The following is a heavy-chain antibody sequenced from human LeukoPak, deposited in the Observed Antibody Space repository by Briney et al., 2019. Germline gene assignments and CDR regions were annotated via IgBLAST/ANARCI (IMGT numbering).Heavy chain of an antibody. CDR2: ISYDGSNK. Sequence: GRSLRLSCAASGFTFSRYAMHWVRQAPGKGLEWVAVISYDGSNKYYADSVKGRLTISRDNSKNMLYLQMNSLRAEDTAVYYCARDRGVVAAAGTGDYWGQGTLVTVSS. D-gene: IGHD6-13*01. CDR3: ARDRGVVAAAGTGDY. J-gene: IGHJ4*02. CDR1: GFTFSRYA. V-gene: IGHV3-30-3*01.